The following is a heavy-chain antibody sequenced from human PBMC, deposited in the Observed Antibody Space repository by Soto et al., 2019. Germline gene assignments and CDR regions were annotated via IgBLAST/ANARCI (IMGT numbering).Heavy chain of an antibody. Sequence: QVQLQESGPGLVKPSQTLSLTCTVSGGSINSGGYCWSWIRQHPGKGLEWIGCISYGGSTSYNPSLKRRVTISVDTSKNQFSLKLTSVTAADTAVYSCSRGILVWGQGALITVSS. CDR3: SRGILV. CDR2: ISYGGST. V-gene: IGHV4-31*03. J-gene: IGHJ1*01. CDR1: GGSINSGGYC. D-gene: IGHD5-18*01.